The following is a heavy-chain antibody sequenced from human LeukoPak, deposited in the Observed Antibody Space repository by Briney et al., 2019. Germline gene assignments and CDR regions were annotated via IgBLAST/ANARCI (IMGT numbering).Heavy chain of an antibody. Sequence: PSETLSLTCAVSGSSISNTNWWSWVRQPPGKGLEWIGEIYHSGSTNYNPSLKSRVTISVDKSKNQFSLKLISVTAADTAVYYCARESYSSSSRGRLLGFDYWGQGTLVTVSS. J-gene: IGHJ4*02. CDR2: IYHSGST. CDR1: GSSISNTNW. CDR3: ARESYSSSSRGRLLGFDY. V-gene: IGHV4-4*02. D-gene: IGHD6-6*01.